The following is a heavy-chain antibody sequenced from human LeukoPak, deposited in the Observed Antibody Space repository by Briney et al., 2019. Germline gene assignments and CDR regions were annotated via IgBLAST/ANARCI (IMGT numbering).Heavy chain of an antibody. Sequence: PGGSMTLSCAAYGFTFSDYAMSWVRQAPGKGREWVSGIGSSGVNTDYATSVKGRFTISRDNTKSTLHLLMNSLRVEDTATYYCAKGRNSGSYFGIDPWGQGTPVSVSS. CDR1: GFTFSDYA. V-gene: IGHV3-23*01. CDR3: AKGRNSGSYFGIDP. J-gene: IGHJ5*02. D-gene: IGHD3-10*01. CDR2: IGSSGVNT.